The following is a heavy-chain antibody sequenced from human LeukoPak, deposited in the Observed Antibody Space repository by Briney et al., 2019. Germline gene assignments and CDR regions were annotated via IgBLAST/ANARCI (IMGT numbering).Heavy chain of an antibody. Sequence: ASVKVSCKASGYTFTGYYMHWVRQAPGQGLEWMGWINPNSGGTNYAQKFQGRVTMTRDTSVSAVFVELSSLKSDDTAVYYCARDSITAPHCYDYWGQGTLVTVSS. CDR3: ARDSITAPHCYDY. CDR1: GYTFTGYY. V-gene: IGHV1-2*02. J-gene: IGHJ4*02. CDR2: INPNSGGT. D-gene: IGHD2-21*01.